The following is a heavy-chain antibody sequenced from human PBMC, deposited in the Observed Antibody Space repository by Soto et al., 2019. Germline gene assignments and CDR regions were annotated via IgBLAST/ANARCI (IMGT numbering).Heavy chain of an antibody. Sequence: SETLSLTCTVSGGSISTYSWGWIRQSPGKGLERIGCMYNSENTKYNPSLKSRVTIPRDTSKNQFSLKLSSVTAADTAVYYCARVVTATSHYFDCWGQGTLVTVSS. J-gene: IGHJ4*02. D-gene: IGHD2-15*01. CDR2: MYNSENT. CDR3: ARVVTATSHYFDC. V-gene: IGHV4-59*01. CDR1: GGSISTYS.